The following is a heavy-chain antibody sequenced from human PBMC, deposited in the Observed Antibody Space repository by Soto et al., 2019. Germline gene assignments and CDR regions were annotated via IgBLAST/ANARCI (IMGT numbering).Heavy chain of an antibody. V-gene: IGHV1-69*05. Sequence: SVKVSWKASGDTFSSYAMSWVRQAPGQGLEWMGGINPIYGTTYYAEKFQGRVTFTTDKSAGTAYMQLSSLTSEDTAVYYCARDDSGFSGSHYIDYFNYWGQGALVTVSS. CDR1: GDTFSSYA. CDR2: INPIYGTT. D-gene: IGHD1-26*01. J-gene: IGHJ4*02. CDR3: ARDDSGFSGSHYIDYFNY.